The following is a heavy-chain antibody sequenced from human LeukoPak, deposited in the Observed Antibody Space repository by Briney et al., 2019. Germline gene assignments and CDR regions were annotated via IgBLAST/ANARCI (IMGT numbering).Heavy chain of an antibody. CDR3: ARAPYDDYYFDY. J-gene: IGHJ4*02. CDR2: ITTDVKST. D-gene: IGHD4-17*01. Sequence: PGGSLRLSCAASGFTFSSNAMSWVRQAPGKGLVLVSRITTDVKSTSYADSVKGRFTISRDNAKNTLYLQLNSLRAEDSAVYYCARAPYDDYYFDYWGQGTLVTVSS. CDR1: GFTFSSNA. V-gene: IGHV3-74*01.